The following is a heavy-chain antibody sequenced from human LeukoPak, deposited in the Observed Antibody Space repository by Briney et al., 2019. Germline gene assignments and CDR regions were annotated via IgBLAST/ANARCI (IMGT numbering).Heavy chain of an antibody. V-gene: IGHV3-53*01. Sequence: PGGSLRPSCAASGFTVSSNYMSWVRQAPGKGLEWVSVIYSGGSTYYADSVKGRFTISRDNSKNTLYLQMNSLRAEDTAVYYCASPYSSSWTPLGFSYYYYGMDVWGQGTTVTVSS. CDR2: IYSGGST. D-gene: IGHD6-13*01. J-gene: IGHJ6*02. CDR3: ASPYSSSWTPLGFSYYYYGMDV. CDR1: GFTVSSNY.